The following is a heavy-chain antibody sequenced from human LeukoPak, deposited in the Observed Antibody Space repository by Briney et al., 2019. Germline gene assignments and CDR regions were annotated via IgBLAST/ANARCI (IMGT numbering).Heavy chain of an antibody. V-gene: IGHV4-31*03. CDR3: ARESPGYLDY. Sequence: SQTLSLTCTVFGGSISSGGYYWSWIRQHPGKGLEWIGYIYYSGSTYYNPSLKSRVTISVDTSKNQFSLKLSSVTAADTAMYYCARESPGYLDYWGQGTLVTVSS. CDR2: IYYSGST. J-gene: IGHJ4*02. CDR1: GGSISSGGYY.